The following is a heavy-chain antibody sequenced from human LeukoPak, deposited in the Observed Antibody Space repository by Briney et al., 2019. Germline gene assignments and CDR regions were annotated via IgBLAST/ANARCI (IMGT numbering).Heavy chain of an antibody. CDR3: TRSRSFFDY. J-gene: IGHJ4*02. Sequence: GGSLRLSCAASGFIFTDYYMTWIRRAPGKGLEWVASFGTRDNTIDYAESVKGRFTISRDNAKNSVFLQMSSLRPDDTAVYYCTRSRSFFDYWGQGALVTVSS. V-gene: IGHV3-11*04. CDR1: GFIFTDYY. D-gene: IGHD3-10*01. CDR2: FGTRDNTI.